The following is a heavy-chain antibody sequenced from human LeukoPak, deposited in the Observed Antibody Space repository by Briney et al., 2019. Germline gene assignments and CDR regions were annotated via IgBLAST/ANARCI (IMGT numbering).Heavy chain of an antibody. CDR3: ARDVGVYDSSGYYYFDY. J-gene: IGHJ4*02. Sequence: PGGSLRLSCAASGFTFSSYSMNWVRQAPGKGLEWVSYISSSSSTIYYADSVKGRFTISRDNAKNSLCLQMNSLRAEDTAVYYCARDVGVYDSSGYYYFDYWGQGTLVTVSS. D-gene: IGHD3-22*01. V-gene: IGHV3-48*04. CDR1: GFTFSSYS. CDR2: ISSSSSTI.